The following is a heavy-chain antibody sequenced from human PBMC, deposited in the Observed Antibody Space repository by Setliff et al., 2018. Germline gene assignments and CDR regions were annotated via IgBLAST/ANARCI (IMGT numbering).Heavy chain of an antibody. Sequence: SETLSLTCTVSGDSISSSDFYWGWIRRPPGKGLEWIGSLHYTGSTFYNPSLKSRATVIVHTSKKQFSLKLKSMTAADAGVYYCARHVLYGSGSYGLNYWSQGTLVTVSS. CDR3: ARHVLYGSGSYGLNY. D-gene: IGHD3-10*01. V-gene: IGHV4-39*01. J-gene: IGHJ4*02. CDR2: LHYTGST. CDR1: GDSISSSDFY.